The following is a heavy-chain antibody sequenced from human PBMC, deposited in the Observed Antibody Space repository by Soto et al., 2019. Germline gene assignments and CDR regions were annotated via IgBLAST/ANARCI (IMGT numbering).Heavy chain of an antibody. J-gene: IGHJ4*02. D-gene: IGHD2-2*01. CDR1: GFSFSSYG. CDR3: AKDSGIVVVPAASPPDY. Sequence: QVQLVESGGGLVQPGRSLRLSCAASGFSFSSYGLHWVLQSPGKGLEWVAVISYDGSNKYYADSVKGLFTISRDKSKNTLYLQMNSLRAEDTAVYYCAKDSGIVVVPAASPPDYRGQGTLVTVSS. CDR2: ISYDGSNK. V-gene: IGHV3-30*18.